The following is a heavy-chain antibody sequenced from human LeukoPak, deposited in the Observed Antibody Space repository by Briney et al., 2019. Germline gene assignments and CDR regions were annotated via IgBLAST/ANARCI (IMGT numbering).Heavy chain of an antibody. J-gene: IGHJ4*02. CDR1: GFTFSDYY. V-gene: IGHV3-11*01. CDR3: ASSRTGSYYSVSDY. D-gene: IGHD1-26*01. Sequence: GGSLRLSCAASGFTFSDYYMSWIRQAPGKGLEWVSYISSSGSTIYYADSVKGRFTISRDNAKNSLYLQMNSLRAEDTAVYYCASSRTGSYYSVSDYWGQGTRVTVSS. CDR2: ISSSGSTI.